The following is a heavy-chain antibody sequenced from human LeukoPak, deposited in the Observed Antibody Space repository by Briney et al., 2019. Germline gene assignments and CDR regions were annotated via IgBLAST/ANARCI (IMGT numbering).Heavy chain of an antibody. J-gene: IGHJ4*02. V-gene: IGHV4-59*01. D-gene: IGHD5-24*01. CDR3: ARGPGMATIKD. CDR1: GGSISSYY. CDR2: IYYSGST. Sequence: SETLSLTCTVSGGSISSYYWSWIRQPPGKGLEWIGYIYYSGSTNYNPSLKSRVTISVDTSKNQFSLKLSAVTAADMAVYYCARGPGMATIKDWGQGTLVTVSS.